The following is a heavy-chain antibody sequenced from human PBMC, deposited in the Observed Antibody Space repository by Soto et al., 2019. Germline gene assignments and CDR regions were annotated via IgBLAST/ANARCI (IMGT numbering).Heavy chain of an antibody. Sequence: HTLSVTCAISGDSVSSNSAAWNWIRQSPSRGLEWLGRTYYRSKWYNDYAVSVKSRITINPDTSKNQFSLQLNSVTPEHTAVYCCARAGGGIFGGATCYSYYYYGIHVWGQGCTGTVCS. CDR2: TYYRSKWYN. J-gene: IGHJ6*02. V-gene: IGHV6-1*01. D-gene: IGHD3-3*01. CDR1: GDSVSSNSAA. CDR3: ARAGGGIFGGATCYSYYYYGIHV.